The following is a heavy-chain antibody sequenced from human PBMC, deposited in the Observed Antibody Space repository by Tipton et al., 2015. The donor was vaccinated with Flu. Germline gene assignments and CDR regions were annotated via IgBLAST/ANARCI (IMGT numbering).Heavy chain of an antibody. CDR1: GFTFSNYW. J-gene: IGHJ4*02. CDR3: VRAIYNSDNY. Sequence: SLRLSCAASGFTFSNYWILWVRQAPGKGLEWVANINEDGSTTYYVDSVKGRFTISRDNARNSVSLQMNSLRAEDTAVYYCVRAIYNSDNYSGQGTLVTVSS. CDR2: INEDGSTT. V-gene: IGHV3-7*01. D-gene: IGHD1-14*01.